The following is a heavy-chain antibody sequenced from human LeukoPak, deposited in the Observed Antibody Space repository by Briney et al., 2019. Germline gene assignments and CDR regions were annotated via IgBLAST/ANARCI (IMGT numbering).Heavy chain of an antibody. CDR3: ARLGATTWSRYFDY. CDR1: GGSFSGYY. D-gene: IGHD5-12*01. CDR2: INHSGST. J-gene: IGHJ4*02. V-gene: IGHV4-34*01. Sequence: SETLSLTCAVYGGSFSGYYWSWIRQPPGKGLEWIGEINHSGSTNYNPSLKSRVTISVDTSKNQFSLKLSSVTAADTAVYYCARLGATTWSRYFDYWGQGTLVTVSS.